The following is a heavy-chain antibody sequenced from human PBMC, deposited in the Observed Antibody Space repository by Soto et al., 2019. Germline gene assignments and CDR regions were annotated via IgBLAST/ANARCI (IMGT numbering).Heavy chain of an antibody. D-gene: IGHD3-22*01. J-gene: IGHJ2*01. CDR2: IIPIFGTA. CDR3: ARGGSDDSSGYYYVGPRASNWYFDL. V-gene: IGHV1-69*13. CDR1: GGTFSSYA. Sequence: AASVKVSCKASGGTFSSYAISWVRQAPGQGLEWMGGIIPIFGTANYAQKFQGRVTITADESTSTAYMELSSLRSEDTAVYYCARGGSDDSSGYYYVGPRASNWYFDLWGRGTLVTVSS.